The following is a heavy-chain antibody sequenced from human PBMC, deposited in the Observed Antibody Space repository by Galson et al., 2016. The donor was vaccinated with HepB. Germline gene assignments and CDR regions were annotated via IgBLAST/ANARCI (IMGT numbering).Heavy chain of an antibody. V-gene: IGHV3-23*01. D-gene: IGHD3-10*01. CDR1: GFIFNSHA. Sequence: SLRLSCAGSGFIFNSHAMSWVRQAPGKGLELVSAISDIGANTYHADFVKGRFTISRDNSKNTMDLQMNSLRVEDTAAYYCAARYGEFLMVFDYWGQGTLVTVSS. CDR3: AARYGEFLMVFDY. CDR2: ISDIGANT. J-gene: IGHJ4*02.